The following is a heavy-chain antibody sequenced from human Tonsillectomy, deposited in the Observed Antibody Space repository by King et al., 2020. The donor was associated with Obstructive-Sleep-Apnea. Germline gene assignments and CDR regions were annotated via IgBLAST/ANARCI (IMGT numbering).Heavy chain of an antibody. Sequence: QLQESGPGLVKPSGTLSLTCAVSGGSISSSNWWSWVRPPPGKGLEWMGEIYHSGSTNYNPSLKSLVTISVKQSKNQFSLKLSSVTAADTAVYYCARYYDSRDYYYYYGMDVWGQGTTVTVSS. CDR2: IYHSGST. CDR3: ARYYDSRDYYYYYGMDV. CDR1: GGSISSSNW. V-gene: IGHV4-4*02. J-gene: IGHJ6*02. D-gene: IGHD3-22*01.